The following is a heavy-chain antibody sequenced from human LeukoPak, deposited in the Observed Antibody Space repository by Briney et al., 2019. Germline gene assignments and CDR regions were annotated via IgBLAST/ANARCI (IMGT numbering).Heavy chain of an antibody. Sequence: GGSLRLSCAASGFTFDDYAMHWVRQAPGKGLEWVSGISWNSGSIGYADSVKGRFTISRDNAKNSLYLQMNSLRTEDTALYYCAKDNSGSLDYWGQGTLVTVSS. D-gene: IGHD1-26*01. CDR3: AKDNSGSLDY. CDR1: GFTFDDYA. V-gene: IGHV3-9*01. J-gene: IGHJ4*02. CDR2: ISWNSGSI.